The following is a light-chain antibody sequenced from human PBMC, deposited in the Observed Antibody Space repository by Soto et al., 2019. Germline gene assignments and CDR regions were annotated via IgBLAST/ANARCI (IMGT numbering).Light chain of an antibody. J-gene: IGKJ1*01. CDR3: KQYNNWPPWT. Sequence: EKVFAHAPPTPFLSPGERTHLSWLAIQGVSSNLAWYQQKPGQAPRLLIYGASTRATGIPARFSGSGSGTEFTLTISSLQSEDFAVYYCKQYNNWPPWTFGQGTKVDIK. CDR2: GAS. V-gene: IGKV3-15*01. CDR1: QGVSSN.